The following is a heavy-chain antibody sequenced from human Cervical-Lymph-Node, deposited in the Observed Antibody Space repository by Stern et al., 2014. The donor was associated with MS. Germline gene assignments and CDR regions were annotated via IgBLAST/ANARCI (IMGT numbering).Heavy chain of an antibody. Sequence: VQLVESGAEVRKPGASVKVSCTASGYIFTNYYMHWVRQAPGQGLLWMGIINPSGGSTTYTQTFQGRVTVTRDTSTSTVYMELSSLRSEDTAVYYCARADREYSSAYYFDYWGQGTLVTVSS. CDR1: GYIFTNYY. J-gene: IGHJ4*02. CDR3: ARADREYSSAYYFDY. V-gene: IGHV1-46*03. D-gene: IGHD3-16*01. CDR2: INPSGGST.